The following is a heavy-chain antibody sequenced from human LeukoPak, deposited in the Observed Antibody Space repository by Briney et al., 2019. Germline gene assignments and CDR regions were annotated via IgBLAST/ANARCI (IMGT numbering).Heavy chain of an antibody. Sequence: SETLSLTCTVSGGSISSHYWSWIRQPPGKGLEWIGYIYYSGSTNYNPSLKSRVTISVDTSKNQFSLKLSSVTAADTAVYYCARVGYGFWSGWYYFDYWGQGTLVTVSS. V-gene: IGHV4-59*11. D-gene: IGHD3-3*01. CDR3: ARVGYGFWSGWYYFDY. CDR2: IYYSGST. J-gene: IGHJ4*02. CDR1: GGSISSHY.